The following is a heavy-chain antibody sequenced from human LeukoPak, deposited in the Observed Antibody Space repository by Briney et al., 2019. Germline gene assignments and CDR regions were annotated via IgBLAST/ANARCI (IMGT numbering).Heavy chain of an antibody. CDR3: AKSNGYSLVDI. J-gene: IGHJ3*02. CDR2: IFYSGST. D-gene: IGHD5-12*01. V-gene: IGHV4-39*07. CDR1: GGSISTSNYY. Sequence: TSETLSLTCTVSGGSISTSNYYWGWIRQPPGKGLEWIGNIFYSGSTYYSPSLKSRVTISLDTSRNQFSLKLNSVTAADTAVYYCAKSNGYSLVDIWGQGTMVTVSS.